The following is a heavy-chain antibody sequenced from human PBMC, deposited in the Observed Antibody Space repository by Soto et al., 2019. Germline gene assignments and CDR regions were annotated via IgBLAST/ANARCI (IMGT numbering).Heavy chain of an antibody. V-gene: IGHV4-59*01. D-gene: IGHD2-2*02. CDR3: ARDSRYCSSTSCYKDYYYGMDV. J-gene: IGHJ6*02. Sequence: SETLSLTCTVSGGSISSYYCSWIRQPPGKGLEWIGYIYYSGSTNYNPSLKSRVTISVDTSKNQFSLKLSSVTAADTAVYYCARDSRYCSSTSCYKDYYYGMDVWGQGTTVTVSS. CDR1: GGSISSYY. CDR2: IYYSGST.